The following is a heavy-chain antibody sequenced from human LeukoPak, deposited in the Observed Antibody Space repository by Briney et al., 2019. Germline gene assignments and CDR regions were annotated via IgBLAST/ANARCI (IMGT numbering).Heavy chain of an antibody. V-gene: IGHV4-39*07. J-gene: IGHJ3*01. CDR2: LYYDGST. CDR1: GGSISSSTYY. CDR3: AGIMVGAITDDWLDDVFDV. Sequence: NPSETLSLTCSVSGGSISSSTYYWAWIRQPPGKGLEWVGSLYYDGSTYYNPSLKSRGTISVDTSKSQFSLKLGSVTAADTAMYYCAGIMVGAITDDWLDDVFDVWGQGTLVTVSS. D-gene: IGHD1-26*01.